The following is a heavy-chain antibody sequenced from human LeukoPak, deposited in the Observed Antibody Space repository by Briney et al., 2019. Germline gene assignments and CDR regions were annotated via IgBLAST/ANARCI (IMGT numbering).Heavy chain of an antibody. CDR1: AYTFTGYY. Sequence: ASVKVSCKASAYTFTGYYMHWVRQAPGQGLEWMGWINPNSGGTNYAQKFQGRVTMTRDTSISTAYMELSRLRSDDTAVYYCARVGYSSSWYGGNYYYYGMDVWGQGTTVTVSS. V-gene: IGHV1-2*02. CDR3: ARVGYSSSWYGGNYYYYGMDV. D-gene: IGHD6-13*01. CDR2: INPNSGGT. J-gene: IGHJ6*02.